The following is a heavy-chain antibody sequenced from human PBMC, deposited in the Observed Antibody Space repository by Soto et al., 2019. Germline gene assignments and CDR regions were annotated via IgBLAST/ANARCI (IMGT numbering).Heavy chain of an antibody. CDR2: ISYDGSNK. J-gene: IGHJ3*02. D-gene: IGHD3-22*01. CDR1: GFTFRSYS. CDR3: ARVKSITTIVVVNYAFDI. Sequence: WGFLRLSCAASGFTFRSYSMHWVRLSPAKELECVAVISYDGSNKYYADFVKRRFTISTDNHKNTMYLQMNSLRAEHTAAYYCARVKSITTIVVVNYAFDIWGQGTMGT. V-gene: IGHV3-30-3*01.